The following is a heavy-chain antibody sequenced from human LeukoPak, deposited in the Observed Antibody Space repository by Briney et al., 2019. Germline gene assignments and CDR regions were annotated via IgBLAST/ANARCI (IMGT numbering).Heavy chain of an antibody. CDR2: ISSSGSTI. CDR3: AGVYYDRMYYYMDV. J-gene: IGHJ6*03. D-gene: IGHD3-22*01. Sequence: PGGSLRLSCAASGFTFSDYYMSWIRQAPGKGLEWVSYISSSGSTIYYADSVKGRFTISRDNAKNSLYLQMNSLRAEDTAVYCCAGVYYDRMYYYMDVWGKGTTVTVSS. V-gene: IGHV3-11*04. CDR1: GFTFSDYY.